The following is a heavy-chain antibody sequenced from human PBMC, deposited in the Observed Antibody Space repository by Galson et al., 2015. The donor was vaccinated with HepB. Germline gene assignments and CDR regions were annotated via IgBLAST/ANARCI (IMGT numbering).Heavy chain of an antibody. J-gene: IGHJ5*02. D-gene: IGHD3-22*01. CDR2: IIPIFGTA. V-gene: IGHV1-69*01. CDR3: ARAILPRYYDSSPGWFDP. Sequence: GQGLEWMGGIIPIFGTANYAQKFQGRVTITADESTSTAYMELSSLRSEDTAVYYCARAILPRYYDSSPGWFDPWGQGTLVTVSS.